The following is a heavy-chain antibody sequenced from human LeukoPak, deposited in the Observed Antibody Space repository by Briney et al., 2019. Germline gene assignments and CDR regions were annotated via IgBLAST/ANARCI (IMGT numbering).Heavy chain of an antibody. CDR3: ATVPPYYYGSGSYHWFDP. J-gene: IGHJ5*02. CDR1: GYTFPDYY. D-gene: IGHD3-10*01. CDR2: VDTEDGET. V-gene: IGHV1-69-2*01. Sequence: ASVKVSCKVSGYTFPDYYMHWVQQAPGKGLEWMGLVDTEDGETIYAEKFQGRVTITADTSTDTAYMELSSLRSEDTAVYYCATVPPYYYGSGSYHWFDPWGQGTLVTVSS.